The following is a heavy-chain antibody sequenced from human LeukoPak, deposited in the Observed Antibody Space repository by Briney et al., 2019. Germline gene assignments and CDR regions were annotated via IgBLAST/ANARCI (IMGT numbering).Heavy chain of an antibody. D-gene: IGHD2-15*01. Sequence: PGGSVSHSCAASGFTFSSYEMNRVRQTPGKGLEWLSYISTSGSMIQYADSVKGLFTISRDDAKNSLYLQMNSLRAEDTGVYHCVRDATETQMGWVYFGYWGQGTRVTVSS. CDR3: VRDATETQMGWVYFGY. CDR1: GFTFSSYE. V-gene: IGHV3-48*03. J-gene: IGHJ4*02. CDR2: ISTSGSMI.